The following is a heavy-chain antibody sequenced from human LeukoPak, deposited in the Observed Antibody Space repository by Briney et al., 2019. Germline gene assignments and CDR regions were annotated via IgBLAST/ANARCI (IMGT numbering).Heavy chain of an antibody. V-gene: IGHV4-34*01. J-gene: IGHJ5*02. D-gene: IGHD5-18*01. CDR1: GGSFSAYY. CDR3: APRGDIEHSYVYGKWFDP. Sequence: SESLSLTCAVYGGSFSAYYWTWIRQPLGKGLGWIAEINHSGSSNYNSSLGSRVTISVDTSYKQFSLRLSSVTAADTAVYYCAPRGDIEHSYVYGKWFDPWGQGTRVTVSS. CDR2: INHSGSS.